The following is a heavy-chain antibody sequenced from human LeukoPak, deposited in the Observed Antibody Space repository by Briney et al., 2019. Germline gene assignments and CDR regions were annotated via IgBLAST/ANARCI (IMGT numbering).Heavy chain of an antibody. D-gene: IGHD6-13*01. Sequence: SETLSLTXTVSGGSISSSSYYWGWIRQPPGKGLEWIGSIYYSGSTYYNPSLKSRVTISVDTSKNQFPLKLSSVTAADTAAYYCAGSIAAAGIYYYYYMDVWGKGTTVTVSS. CDR3: AGSIAAAGIYYYYYMDV. J-gene: IGHJ6*03. CDR2: IYYSGST. V-gene: IGHV4-39*06. CDR1: GGSISSSSYY.